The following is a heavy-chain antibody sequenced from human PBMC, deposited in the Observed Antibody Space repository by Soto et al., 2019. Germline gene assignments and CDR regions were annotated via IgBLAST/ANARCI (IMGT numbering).Heavy chain of an antibody. V-gene: IGHV1-69*13. J-gene: IGHJ6*02. CDR1: GGTFSSYA. D-gene: IGHD5-12*01. CDR3: AGDGYNYYYYYGMDV. CDR2: IIPIFGTA. Sequence: SVKVSCKASGGTFSSYAISWVRQAPGQGLEWMGGIIPIFGTANYAQKFQGRVTITADESTSTAYMELSSLRSEDTAVYYCAGDGYNYYYYYGMDVWGQGTTVTVSS.